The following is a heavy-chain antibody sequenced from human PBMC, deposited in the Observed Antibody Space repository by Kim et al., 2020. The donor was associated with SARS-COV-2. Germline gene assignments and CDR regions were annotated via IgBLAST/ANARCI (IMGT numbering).Heavy chain of an antibody. CDR3: AGLYFYGSGPGDY. Sequence: GGSLRLSCAASGFTFSGYGMHWVRLAPGKGLEWVAVISYDGSDKYYADSVKGRFTISRDNSKNTLYLQMNSLRAEDTAVYYCAGLYFYGSGPGDYWGQGT. J-gene: IGHJ4*02. V-gene: IGHV3-33*05. CDR2: ISYDGSDK. CDR1: GFTFSGYG. D-gene: IGHD3-10*01.